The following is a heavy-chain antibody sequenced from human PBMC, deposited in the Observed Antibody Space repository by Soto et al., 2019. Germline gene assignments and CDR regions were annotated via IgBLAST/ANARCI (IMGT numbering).Heavy chain of an antibody. CDR2: FSGYNGYT. D-gene: IGHD2-21*01. V-gene: IGHV1-18*01. J-gene: IGHJ4*02. Sequence: QVQLVQSGAEVKKPGASVKVSCKTSGYTFTTYGVRWVRQAPGIGLEWMERFSGYNGYTNSAQKFQGSISITTDTSTGTAYGEQSSPRSYDTTVYFCASDERTYCGGDYCEHYIDSWCQGTVVTVPS. CDR1: GYTFTTYG. CDR3: ASDERTYCGGDYCEHYIDS.